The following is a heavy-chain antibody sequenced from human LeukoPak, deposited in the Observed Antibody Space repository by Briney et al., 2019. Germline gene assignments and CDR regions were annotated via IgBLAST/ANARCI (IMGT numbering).Heavy chain of an antibody. J-gene: IGHJ4*02. CDR2: INPNIGGT. V-gene: IGHV1-2*06. CDR1: GYTFTDYY. D-gene: IGHD1-26*01. Sequence: GASVKVSCKASGYTFTDYYMHWVRQAPGQGLEWMGRINPNIGGTNFAQKFQGRVTMTRDTSINTAYMELNRLTPDDTAVYYCARDRGAGGWECGTYWGQGTLVTVSS. CDR3: ARDRGAGGWECGTY.